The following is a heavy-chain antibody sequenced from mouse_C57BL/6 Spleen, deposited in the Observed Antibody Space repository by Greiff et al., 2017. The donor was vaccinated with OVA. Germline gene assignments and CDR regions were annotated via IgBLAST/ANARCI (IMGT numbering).Heavy chain of an antibody. D-gene: IGHD2-3*01. Sequence: VQLQQSGAELARPGASVKLSCKASGYTFTSYGIRWVKQRTGQGLEWIGEIYPRSGNTYYNEKFKGKATLTADKSSSTAYMELRSLTSEDSAVDVCARWDDGYYFFAYWGQGTLVTVSA. CDR3: ARWDDGYYFFAY. CDR1: GYTFTSYG. CDR2: IYPRSGNT. J-gene: IGHJ3*01. V-gene: IGHV1-81*01.